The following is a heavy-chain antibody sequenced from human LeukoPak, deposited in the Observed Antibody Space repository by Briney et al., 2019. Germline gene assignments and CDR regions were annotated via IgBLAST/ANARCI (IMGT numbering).Heavy chain of an antibody. CDR3: ARDWKSWSYEAFDI. CDR1: GGSFSGYY. Sequence: PSETLSLTCAVYGGSFSGYYWSWIRQPPGKGLEWIGEINHSGSTNYNPSLKSRVTISVDTPKNQFSLKLSSVTAAATAVYYCARDWKSWSYEAFDIWGQGTMVTVSS. D-gene: IGHD1-1*01. CDR2: INHSGST. V-gene: IGHV4-34*01. J-gene: IGHJ3*02.